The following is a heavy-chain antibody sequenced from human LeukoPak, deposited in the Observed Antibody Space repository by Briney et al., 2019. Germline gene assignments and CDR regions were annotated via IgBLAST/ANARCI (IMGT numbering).Heavy chain of an antibody. CDR1: GGSISSGSYY. J-gene: IGHJ4*02. CDR3: ARGLSFWSGYPRPFDY. D-gene: IGHD3-3*01. CDR2: IYYSGST. Sequence: SETLSLTCTVSGGSISSGSYYWGWIRQPPGKGLEWIGYIYYSGSTYYNPSLKSRVTISVDTSKNQFSLKLSSVTAADTAVYYCARGLSFWSGYPRPFDYWGQGTLVTVSS. V-gene: IGHV4-39*07.